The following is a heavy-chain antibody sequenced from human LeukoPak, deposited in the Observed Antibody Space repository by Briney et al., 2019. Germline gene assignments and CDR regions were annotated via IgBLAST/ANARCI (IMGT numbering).Heavy chain of an antibody. Sequence: SETLSLTCAVYGGSFSGYYWSWIRKPPGKGLEWIGEINHSGSTNYNPSLTSRVTISVDTSKNQFSLKLSSVTAADTAVYYCARVGGYSYGYYYYYYMDVWGKGTTVTVSS. CDR3: ARVGGYSYGYYYYYYMDV. CDR2: INHSGST. J-gene: IGHJ6*03. D-gene: IGHD5-18*01. CDR1: GGSFSGYY. V-gene: IGHV4-34*01.